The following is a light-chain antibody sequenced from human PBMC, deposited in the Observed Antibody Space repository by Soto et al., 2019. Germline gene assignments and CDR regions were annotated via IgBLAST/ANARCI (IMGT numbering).Light chain of an antibody. Sequence: IVMTQTPATLSVSPGGRVTLSCRASQSVSYHVAWYQQKPGQTPRLVIYDASTRASGIPARFSGTRSGTEFSLTVSSLQSEDFGIYYCQQYNSWLTFGGGTRVDI. CDR1: QSVSYH. CDR2: DAS. V-gene: IGKV3-15*01. J-gene: IGKJ4*01. CDR3: QQYNSWLT.